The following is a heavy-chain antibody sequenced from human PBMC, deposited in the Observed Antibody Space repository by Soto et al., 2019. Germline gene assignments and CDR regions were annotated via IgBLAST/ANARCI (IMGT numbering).Heavy chain of an antibody. CDR2: ISAYNGNT. J-gene: IGHJ4*02. V-gene: IGHV1-18*01. Sequence: ASVKVSCKASGYTFTSYGISWVRQAPGQGLEWMGWISAYNGNTNYAQKPQGRVTMTTDTSTSTAYMELRSLRSDDTAVYYCARQYDILTGYYLEVGYWGQGTLVTVSS. CDR3: ARQYDILTGYYLEVGY. CDR1: GYTFTSYG. D-gene: IGHD3-9*01.